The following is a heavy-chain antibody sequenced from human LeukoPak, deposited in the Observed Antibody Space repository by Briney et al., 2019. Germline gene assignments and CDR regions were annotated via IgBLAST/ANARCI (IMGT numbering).Heavy chain of an antibody. CDR2: ISGSGGGT. Sequence: GGSLRLSCAASGFTFSSYAMNWVRQAPGKGLEWVSAISGSGGGTYSADSVKGRFTISRDNSKNTLYLQMNSLRAEDTGVYYCAKDHYWSIDYWGRGTLVTVSS. CDR3: AKDHYWSIDY. D-gene: IGHD3-3*01. CDR1: GFTFSSYA. J-gene: IGHJ4*02. V-gene: IGHV3-23*01.